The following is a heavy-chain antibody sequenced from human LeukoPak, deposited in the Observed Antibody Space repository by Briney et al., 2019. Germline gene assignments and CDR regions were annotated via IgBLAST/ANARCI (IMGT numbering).Heavy chain of an antibody. Sequence: SVKVSCKASGGTFSSYAISWVRQAPGQGLEWMGRIIPILDTANYAQKFQGRVTLTADKSTSTVYMELSSLRSEDTAVYYCARPTLAYCGGDCFNDAFDIWGQGTMVTVSS. D-gene: IGHD2-21*02. V-gene: IGHV1-69*04. CDR2: IIPILDTA. J-gene: IGHJ3*02. CDR1: GGTFSSYA. CDR3: ARPTLAYCGGDCFNDAFDI.